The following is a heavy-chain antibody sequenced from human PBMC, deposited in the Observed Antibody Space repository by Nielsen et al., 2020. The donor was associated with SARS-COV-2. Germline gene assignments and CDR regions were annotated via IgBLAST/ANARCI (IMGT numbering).Heavy chain of an antibody. CDR3: AWRGGDAFDI. Sequence: SETLSLTCTVSGDSISSSSYYWGWIRQPPGKGLEWIGSIYYSGSTYYNPSLKSRVTISVDTSKNQFSLKLSSVTAADTAVYYCAWRGGDAFDIWGQGTMVTVSS. D-gene: IGHD3-16*01. CDR1: GDSISSSSYY. CDR2: IYYSGST. V-gene: IGHV4-39*01. J-gene: IGHJ3*02.